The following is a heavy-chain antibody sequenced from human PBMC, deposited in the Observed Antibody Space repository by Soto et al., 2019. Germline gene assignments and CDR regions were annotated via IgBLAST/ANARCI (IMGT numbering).Heavy chain of an antibody. D-gene: IGHD2-21*01. CDR2: MNPNSGNT. CDR3: ARFRLGDYYYGMDV. Sequence: ASVKVSCKASGYTFTSYDINWVRQAIGQGLEWMGWMNPNSGNTGYAQKFQGRVTMTRNTSRSTAYMELSSLRSEDTAVYYCARFRLGDYYYGMDVWGQGTTVTLAS. CDR1: GYTFTSYD. J-gene: IGHJ6*02. V-gene: IGHV1-8*01.